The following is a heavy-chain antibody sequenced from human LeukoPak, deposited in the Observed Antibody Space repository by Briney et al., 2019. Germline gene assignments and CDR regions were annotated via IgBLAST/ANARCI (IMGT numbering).Heavy chain of an antibody. CDR3: ACNYNWFDP. CDR2: INHSGST. J-gene: IGHJ5*02. CDR1: GGSFSGYY. V-gene: IGHV4-34*01. Sequence: SEALSLTCAVYGGSFSGYYWSWIRQPPGKGLEWIGEINHSGSTNYNPSLKSRVTISVDTSKNQFSLKLSSVTAADTAVYYCACNYNWFDPWGQGTLVTVSS. D-gene: IGHD4-11*01.